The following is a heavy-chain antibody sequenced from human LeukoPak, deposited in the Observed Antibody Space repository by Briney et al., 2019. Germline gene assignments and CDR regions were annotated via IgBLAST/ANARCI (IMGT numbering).Heavy chain of an antibody. CDR2: INPSTGST. CDR1: GYTFTNYY. CDR3: ARDAVAGSPPTYFCHY. Sequence: ASVKVSCKASGYTFTNYYIHWVRQAPGQGLEWIGIINPSTGSTSYAQKFQGRVTMTGDTSTSTIYMELSSLKSEDTAVYYCARDAVAGSPPTYFCHYWGQGTLVTVSS. V-gene: IGHV1-46*01. D-gene: IGHD6-19*01. J-gene: IGHJ4*02.